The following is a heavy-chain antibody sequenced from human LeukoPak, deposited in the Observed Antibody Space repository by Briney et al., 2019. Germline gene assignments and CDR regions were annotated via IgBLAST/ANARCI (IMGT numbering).Heavy chain of an antibody. CDR3: AGGRYSSGD. D-gene: IGHD6-19*01. Sequence: PSETLSLTCAVYGGSFSGYYWSWIRQPPGKGLEWIGEINHSGSTNYNPSLKSRVTISVDTSKNQFSLKLSSVTAADTAVYYCAGGRYSSGDWGQGTLVTVSS. CDR1: GGSFSGYY. J-gene: IGHJ4*02. V-gene: IGHV4-34*01. CDR2: INHSGST.